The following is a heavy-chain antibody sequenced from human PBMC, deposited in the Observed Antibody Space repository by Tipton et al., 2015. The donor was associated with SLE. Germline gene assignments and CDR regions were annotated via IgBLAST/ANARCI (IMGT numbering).Heavy chain of an antibody. J-gene: IGHJ4*02. CDR2: IYYSGST. D-gene: IGHD1-7*01. V-gene: IGHV4-39*07. CDR1: GGSMNSSSYY. CDR3: ARSRYNWNYYFDY. Sequence: TLSLTCTVSGGSMNSSSYYWVWICQPPGKGLEWIGSIYYSGSTYYNPSLKSRVTISADTSKNQFSLKLTSVTAADTAFYYCARSRYNWNYYFDYWGQGTLVTVSS.